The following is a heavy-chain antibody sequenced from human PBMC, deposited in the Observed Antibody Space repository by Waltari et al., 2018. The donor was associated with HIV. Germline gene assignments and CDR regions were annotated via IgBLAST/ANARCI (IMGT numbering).Heavy chain of an antibody. CDR3: ARDSRGSTWSLNWFDP. J-gene: IGHJ5*02. CDR2: ISSSGNFK. CDR1: GFIFNSYS. V-gene: IGHV3-21*02. Sequence: EVQLVESGGGPVKPGESLRLSCVTSGFIFNSYSMNWVRQAPGKGPEWVSSISSSGNFKHYADVVKGRFTISRDNAENSLYLQMNGLRAEDTAIYYCARDSRGSTWSLNWFDPWGQGTLVTVSS. D-gene: IGHD6-6*01.